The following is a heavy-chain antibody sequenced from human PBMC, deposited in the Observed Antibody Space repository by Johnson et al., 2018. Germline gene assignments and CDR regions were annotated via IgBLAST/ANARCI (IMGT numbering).Heavy chain of an antibody. Sequence: QVQLVQSGGGVVQPGRSLRLSCAASGLTFSNYVIHWVRQAPGKGLEWVGLISSDGTNKYYADSVKGRFTISRDNSKNTLYLQMNGLRREDTAVYYCAKGYFGLRYACDIWGQGTMVTVSS. CDR2: ISSDGTNK. J-gene: IGHJ3*02. CDR3: AKGYFGLRYACDI. D-gene: IGHD3/OR15-3a*01. V-gene: IGHV3-30*18. CDR1: GLTFSNYV.